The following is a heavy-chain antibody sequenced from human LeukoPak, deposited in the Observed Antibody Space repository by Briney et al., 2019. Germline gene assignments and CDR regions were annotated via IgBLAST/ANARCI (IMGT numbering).Heavy chain of an antibody. D-gene: IGHD3-22*01. CDR2: IIPILGIA. Sequence: SVKVSCKASGGTFSSYAISWVRQAPGQGLEWMGRIIPILGIANYAQKFQGRVTITADKSTSTAYMELSSLRSEDTAVYYCARDSPLYYDSSGPSDYWGQGTLVTVSS. V-gene: IGHV1-69*04. CDR3: ARDSPLYYDSSGPSDY. CDR1: GGTFSSYA. J-gene: IGHJ4*02.